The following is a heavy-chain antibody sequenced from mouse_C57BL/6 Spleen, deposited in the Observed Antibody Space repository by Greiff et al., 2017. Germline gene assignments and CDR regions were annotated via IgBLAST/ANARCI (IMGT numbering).Heavy chain of an antibody. D-gene: IGHD2-13*01. CDR2: FHPYNDDT. CDR1: GYTFTTYP. CDR3: ARGDPRGYFDV. V-gene: IGHV1-47*01. Sequence: VKLVESGAELVKPGASVKMSCKASGYTFTTYPLEWIKQNHGKSLEWIGNFHPYNDDTKYNEKFKGKATLTVEKSSSTVYLELSRLTSDDSAVYYCARGDPRGYFDVWGTGTTVTVAS. J-gene: IGHJ1*03.